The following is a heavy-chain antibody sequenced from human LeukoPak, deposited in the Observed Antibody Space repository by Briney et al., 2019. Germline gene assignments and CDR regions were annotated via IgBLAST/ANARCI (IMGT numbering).Heavy chain of an antibody. CDR1: GFTFINYA. V-gene: IGHV3-23*01. J-gene: IGHJ4*02. CDR2: ISGSGGST. Sequence: PGGSLILSCAASGFTFINYAMTWVRQAPGKGLEWVSAISGSGGSTYYADSVKGRFTISRDNSKNTLYLQMNSLRAEDTALYYCAKPSSGWTPFDYWGQGTLVTVSS. D-gene: IGHD6-19*01. CDR3: AKPSSGWTPFDY.